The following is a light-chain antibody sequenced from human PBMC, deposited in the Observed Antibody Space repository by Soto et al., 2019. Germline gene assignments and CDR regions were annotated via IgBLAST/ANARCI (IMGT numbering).Light chain of an antibody. CDR3: QHRSNWPRT. V-gene: IGKV3-11*01. J-gene: IGKJ2*01. CDR1: QSVSRY. CDR2: DAS. Sequence: EIVLTQSPATLSLSPGDTATLSCRASQSVSRYLAWYQQKPGQAPRLLIYDASNRATGIPARFSGSGSGTDLTLTIRSLEPEDFAVYYCQHRSNWPRTFGQGTKVEIK.